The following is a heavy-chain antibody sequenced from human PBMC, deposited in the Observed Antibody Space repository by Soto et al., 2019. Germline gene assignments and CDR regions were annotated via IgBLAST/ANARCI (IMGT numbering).Heavy chain of an antibody. J-gene: IGHJ5*02. CDR3: ALFESDDDVWGSFRS. Sequence: SVKVSCKASGGIFSNYGFSWVRQAPGQGLEWMGGVIPLFGKPSYAQKFQGRLIISADASTNRAYLDLYSLTTEDAGIYYCALFESDDDVWGSFRSWGQGTPVTVSS. CDR1: GGIFSNYG. V-gene: IGHV1-69*13. CDR2: VIPLFGKP. D-gene: IGHD3-16*01.